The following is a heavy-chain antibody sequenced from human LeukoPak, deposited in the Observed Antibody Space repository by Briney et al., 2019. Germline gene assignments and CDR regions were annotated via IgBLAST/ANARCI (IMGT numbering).Heavy chain of an antibody. D-gene: IGHD4-23*01. CDR3: ARDFGYGGNSIALDY. J-gene: IGHJ4*02. Sequence: GGSLRLSCAASGFTFADFGMSWVRQAPGKGLEWVSGINWNGGSTGYADSVKGRFAISRDNAKNSLYLQMNSLRAEDTALYYCARDFGYGGNSIALDYWGQGTLVTVSS. CDR2: INWNGGST. CDR1: GFTFADFG. V-gene: IGHV3-20*04.